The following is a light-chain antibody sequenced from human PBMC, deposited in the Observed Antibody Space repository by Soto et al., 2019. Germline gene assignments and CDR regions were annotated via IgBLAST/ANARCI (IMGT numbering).Light chain of an antibody. Sequence: EIVMTQSPGALSLSQGERATLSFRASESVSSRLAWYQQKPGQAPRLRISGASSRATGIPDRFSGSGSGTEFTLTISSLQSEDFAVYYCQQYNNWPPITFGQGTRLEIK. CDR2: GAS. CDR3: QQYNNWPPIT. J-gene: IGKJ5*01. CDR1: ESVSSR. V-gene: IGKV3D-15*01.